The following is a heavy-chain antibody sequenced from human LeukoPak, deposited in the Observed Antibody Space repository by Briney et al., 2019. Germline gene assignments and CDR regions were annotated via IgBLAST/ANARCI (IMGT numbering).Heavy chain of an antibody. D-gene: IGHD4-17*01. Sequence: PGGSLRLSCAASGFTFSSYSMNWVRQAPGEGLEWVSSISSSSSYIYYADSVKGRFTISRDNAKNSLYLQMNSLRAEDTAVYYCARDPGDGPYGDPDADYYYYYMDVWGKGTTVTVSS. J-gene: IGHJ6*03. CDR1: GFTFSSYS. CDR2: ISSSSSYI. CDR3: ARDPGDGPYGDPDADYYYYYMDV. V-gene: IGHV3-21*01.